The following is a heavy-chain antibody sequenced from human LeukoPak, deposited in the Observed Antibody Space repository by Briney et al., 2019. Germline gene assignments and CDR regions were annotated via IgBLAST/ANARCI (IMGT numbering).Heavy chain of an antibody. V-gene: IGHV4-59*01. CDR3: ARIYNSSQWLAPGDY. CDR1: DDSISNYY. D-gene: IGHD6-19*01. J-gene: IGHJ4*02. Sequence: TSETLSLTCTVSDDSISNYYWSWIRQPPGKGLEWIVYIYYSGSTTYKPSLKSRVTMSADTSKNQFSLKLRSVTAADTALDYCARIYNSSQWLAPGDYWGQGTLVTVSS. CDR2: IYYSGST.